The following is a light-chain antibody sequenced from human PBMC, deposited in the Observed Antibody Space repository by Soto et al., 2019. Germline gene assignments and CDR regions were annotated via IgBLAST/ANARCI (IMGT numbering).Light chain of an antibody. Sequence: DIQMTQSPSTLSASVGDRVTITCRASQGISGYLAWYQEKPGQAPKLLIYGASTLQSGVPSRFSGSGSGTDFTLTISCLQSEDFATYYCQQYYSYPRTFGQGTKVDI. CDR2: GAS. V-gene: IGKV1-9*01. CDR1: QGISGY. J-gene: IGKJ1*01. CDR3: QQYYSYPRT.